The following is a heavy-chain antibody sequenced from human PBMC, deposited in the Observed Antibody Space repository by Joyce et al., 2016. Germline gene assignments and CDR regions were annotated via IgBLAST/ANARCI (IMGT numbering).Heavy chain of an antibody. D-gene: IGHD6-13*01. CDR1: GDSIGTYY. J-gene: IGHJ4*01. CDR2: IFYTGST. V-gene: IGHV4-59*01. Sequence: QVQLQESGPGLVKPSETLSLTCTVSGDSIGTYYWNWIRQPPGKGLEWIGYIFYTGSTNYNPSLKSRVTMSVDMSKNQFSLNLNSVTAADTAVYYCARVGSSWSFGYWGQEPWSPSPQ. CDR3: ARVGSSWSFGY.